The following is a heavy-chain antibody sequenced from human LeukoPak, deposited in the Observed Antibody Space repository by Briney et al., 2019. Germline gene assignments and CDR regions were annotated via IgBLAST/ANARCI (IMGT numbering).Heavy chain of an antibody. CDR1: GYTFTDYY. CDR2: INPNSGDT. D-gene: IGHD3-22*01. CDR3: ARLPYEDSSGFHYFDY. J-gene: IGHJ4*02. V-gene: IGHV1-2*06. Sequence: ASVKVSCKASGYTFTDYYIHWVRQAPGQGLEWMRRINPNSGDTNYPQKFQGRVTMTGDTSISAAYMELSRLRSDDTAVYYCARLPYEDSSGFHYFDYWGQGTLVTVSS.